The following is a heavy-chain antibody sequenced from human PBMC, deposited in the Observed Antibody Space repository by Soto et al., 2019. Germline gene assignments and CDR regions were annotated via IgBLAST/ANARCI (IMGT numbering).Heavy chain of an antibody. J-gene: IGHJ4*02. Sequence: PSETLSLTCAVYGGSFSGYYWSWIRQPPGKGLEWIGEINHSGSTNYNPSLKSRVTISVDTSKNQFSLKLSSVTAADTAVYYCASPDESTKLRYSTWGQGTLVTVSS. V-gene: IGHV4-34*01. CDR3: ASPDESTKLRYST. CDR1: GGSFSGYY. CDR2: INHSGST. D-gene: IGHD3-16*02.